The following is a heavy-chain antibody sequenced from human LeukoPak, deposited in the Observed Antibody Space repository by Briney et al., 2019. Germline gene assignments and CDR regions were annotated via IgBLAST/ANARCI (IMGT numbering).Heavy chain of an antibody. D-gene: IGHD3-3*01. J-gene: IGHJ4*02. V-gene: IGHV6-1*01. CDR2: TYYRSQQWHS. CDR3: GRETDFGVVTN. CDR1: GDSVSSNGAS. Sequence: SQTLPLTCATSGDSVSSNGASWNWIRQSPSRGLEWLGRTYYRSQQWHSDYAPSVKGRITLNPDTSKNQFSLQLNSMTPEDTAVYYCGRETDFGVVTNWGQGTLVTVSS.